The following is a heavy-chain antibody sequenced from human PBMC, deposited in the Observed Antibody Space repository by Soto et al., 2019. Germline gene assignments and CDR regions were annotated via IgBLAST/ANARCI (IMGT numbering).Heavy chain of an antibody. V-gene: IGHV3-74*03. J-gene: IGHJ4*02. CDR3: ARDHCTSSVCYPSYLDY. D-gene: IGHD2-2*01. Sequence: EVQLVESGGGLVQPGGSLRLSCAVSGFTFSNYWMHWVRQAPGKGLVLVSRINSDGSTTTYADSVKGRFTMSRDNAKNMMYLQMNSLRAEDTAVYYCARDHCTSSVCYPSYLDYWGQGTLVTVSS. CDR2: INSDGSTT. CDR1: GFTFSNYW.